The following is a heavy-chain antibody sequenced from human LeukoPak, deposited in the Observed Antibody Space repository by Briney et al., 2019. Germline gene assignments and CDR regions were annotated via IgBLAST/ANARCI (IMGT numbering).Heavy chain of an antibody. CDR3: ARDVAARQGYYYYYMDV. V-gene: IGHV3-9*01. CDR1: GFTFDDYA. CDR2: ISWNSGSI. D-gene: IGHD6-6*01. J-gene: IGHJ6*03. Sequence: PGGSLRLSCAASGFTFDDYALHWVRQAPGKGLEWVSGISWNSGSIGYADSVKGRFTISRDNSKNTLYLQMNSLSAEDTAVYYCARDVAARQGYYYYYMDVWAKGQRSPSP.